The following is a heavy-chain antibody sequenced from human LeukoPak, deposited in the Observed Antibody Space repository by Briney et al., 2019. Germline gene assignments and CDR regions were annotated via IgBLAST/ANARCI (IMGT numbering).Heavy chain of an antibody. CDR3: VKYIQNVLAVFDP. V-gene: IGHV3-23*01. CDR1: GFTFSTSS. CDR2: ISSAGTAT. Sequence: PGGSVGLSCTASGFTFSTSSMAWFRQTPGAGLEWVSSISSAGTATYYTDSVKGRFTVSRDNSQNTLYLQMNSLRAEDTAIYYCVKYIQNVLAVFDPWGQGALVTVSS. D-gene: IGHD5-18*01. J-gene: IGHJ5*02.